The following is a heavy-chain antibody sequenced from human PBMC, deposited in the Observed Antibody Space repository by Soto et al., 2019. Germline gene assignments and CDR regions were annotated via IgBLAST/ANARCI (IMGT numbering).Heavy chain of an antibody. CDR3: AHLYGYFDY. D-gene: IGHD3-16*01. CDR1: GFSLSTSAVG. Sequence: QITLKESGPTLVKPTQTLTLTCTFSGFSLSTSAVGVGWIRQPPGKALEWLALIYWHDDKRYNPSLKSRLTITEATTKNQVVLRMTNLAPVDTATYSCAHLYGYFDYWGQGTLVTVSS. CDR2: IYWHDDK. J-gene: IGHJ4*02. V-gene: IGHV2-5*01.